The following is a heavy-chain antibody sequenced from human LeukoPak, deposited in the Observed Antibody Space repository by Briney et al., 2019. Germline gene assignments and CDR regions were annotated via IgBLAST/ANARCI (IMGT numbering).Heavy chain of an antibody. J-gene: IGHJ1*01. Sequence: SETLSLTCTVSGGSISSEYWSWVRQSPGKGLEWVGYIYYSGSTNYKPSLKSRVTISVETSKNQFSLKLSAVTAADTAVYYCATQQGSSGWSEYFQHWGQGTLVTVSS. V-gene: IGHV4-59*01. CDR3: ATQQGSSGWSEYFQH. CDR1: GGSISSEY. CDR2: IYYSGST. D-gene: IGHD6-19*01.